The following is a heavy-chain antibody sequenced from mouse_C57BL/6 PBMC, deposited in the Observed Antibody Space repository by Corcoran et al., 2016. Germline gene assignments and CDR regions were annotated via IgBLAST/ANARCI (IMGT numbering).Heavy chain of an antibody. Sequence: EVQLQQSGPELVKPGASVKISGTASGYTFTDYYMNWVKQSHGKSLEWIGDINPNNGGTSYNQKFKGKATLTVDKSSSTAYMELRSLTSEDSAVYYCARSGDYAAWFAYWGQGTLVTVSA. CDR1: GYTFTDYY. V-gene: IGHV1-26*01. J-gene: IGHJ3*01. D-gene: IGHD2-4*01. CDR2: INPNNGGT. CDR3: ARSGDYAAWFAY.